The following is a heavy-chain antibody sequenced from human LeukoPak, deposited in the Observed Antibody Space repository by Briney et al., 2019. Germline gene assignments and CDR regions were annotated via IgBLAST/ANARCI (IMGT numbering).Heavy chain of an antibody. V-gene: IGHV1-2*02. CDR1: GYTFTGYY. Sequence: ASVKVSCKASGYTFTGYYMHWVRQAPGQGLEWMGWINPNSGGTNYAQKFQGRVTMTRDTSISTAYTELSRLRSDDTAVYYCARDPWAARLEATLPDYWGQGTPVTVSS. D-gene: IGHD1-26*01. J-gene: IGHJ4*02. CDR3: ARDPWAARLEATLPDY. CDR2: INPNSGGT.